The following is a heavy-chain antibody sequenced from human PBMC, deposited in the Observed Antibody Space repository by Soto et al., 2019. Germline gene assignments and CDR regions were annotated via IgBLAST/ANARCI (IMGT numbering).Heavy chain of an antibody. V-gene: IGHV1-69*01. CDR1: GGTFSSYA. Sequence: QVQLVQSGAEVKKPGSSVKVSCKASGGTFSSYAISWVRQAPGQGLEWMGGIIPIFGTANYAQKFQGRVTITADESTSTAYMELSSLRSADTAVYYCARAGPTYCSGGSCYWFDPWGQGTLVTVSS. CDR2: IIPIFGTA. D-gene: IGHD2-15*01. CDR3: ARAGPTYCSGGSCYWFDP. J-gene: IGHJ5*02.